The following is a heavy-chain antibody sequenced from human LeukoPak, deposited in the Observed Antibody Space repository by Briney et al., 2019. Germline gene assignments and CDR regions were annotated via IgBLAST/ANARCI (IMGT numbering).Heavy chain of an antibody. Sequence: EASVKVSCKASGYTFTGYYMHWVRQAPGQGLEWMGWINPNSGGTNYAQKFQGRVTMTRDTSISTAYMELSRLTSDDTAIYYCARKDYFDYWGPGTLVTVSS. J-gene: IGHJ4*02. CDR1: GYTFTGYY. CDR3: ARKDYFDY. V-gene: IGHV1-2*02. CDR2: INPNSGGT.